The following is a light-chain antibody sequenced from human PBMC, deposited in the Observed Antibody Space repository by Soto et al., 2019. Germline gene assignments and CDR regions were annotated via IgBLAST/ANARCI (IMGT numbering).Light chain of an antibody. CDR1: SSDVGGYNY. CDR3: SSYTTSNTRQIV. J-gene: IGLJ1*01. V-gene: IGLV2-8*01. Sequence: QSVLTQPPSASGSPGQSVTISCTGTSSDVGGYNYVSWYQQHPGKAPKLIIYEVSKRPSGVPDRFSGSKSDNTASLTISGLQPEDDADYHCSSYTTSNTRQIVFGTGTKVTVL. CDR2: EVS.